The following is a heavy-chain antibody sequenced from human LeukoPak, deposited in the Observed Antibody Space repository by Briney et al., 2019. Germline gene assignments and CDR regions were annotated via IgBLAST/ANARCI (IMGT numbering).Heavy chain of an antibody. J-gene: IGHJ4*02. CDR3: ARDRRSEGGVRASFDY. Sequence: SQTLSLTCAVSGGSISSGGYSWTWIRQPPGKGLEWIGYAYYSGRTYYSPSLKSRVTISVDTSKNQFSLKLSSVTAADTAVYYCARDRRSEGGVRASFDYWGQGTLVTVSS. CDR1: GGSISSGGYS. D-gene: IGHD3-10*01. CDR2: AYYSGRT. V-gene: IGHV4-30-4*07.